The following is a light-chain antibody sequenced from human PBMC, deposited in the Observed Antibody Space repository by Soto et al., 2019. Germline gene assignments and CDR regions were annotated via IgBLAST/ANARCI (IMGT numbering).Light chain of an antibody. Sequence: EIVLTQSPGTLSLSPGERATLSCRVSQSVSSNYLAWYQQKPGQAPRLLSYGASSRATGIPDRFSGSGSGTDVTLTSSRLEPEAFAVYYCQQYGSSHPTFGGGTKVEIK. CDR3: QQYGSSHPT. CDR2: GAS. CDR1: QSVSSNY. J-gene: IGKJ4*01. V-gene: IGKV3-20*01.